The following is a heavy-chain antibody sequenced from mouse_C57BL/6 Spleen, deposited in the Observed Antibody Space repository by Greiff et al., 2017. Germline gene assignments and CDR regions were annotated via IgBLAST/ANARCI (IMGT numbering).Heavy chain of an antibody. CDR1: GFTFSDYG. Sequence: DVQLVESGGGLVQPGGSLKLSCAASGFTFSDYGMHWVRQAPEKGLAWVAYISSGSSTIYYADTVKGRFTISRDNAKNTLFLQVTSLRSEDTAMYYCATLLLKDYWGQGTSVTVSS. V-gene: IGHV5-17*01. CDR2: ISSGSSTI. D-gene: IGHD1-1*01. J-gene: IGHJ4*01. CDR3: ATLLLKDY.